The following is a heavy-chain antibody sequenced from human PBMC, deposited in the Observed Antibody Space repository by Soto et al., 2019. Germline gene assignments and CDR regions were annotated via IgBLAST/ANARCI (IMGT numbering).Heavy chain of an antibody. CDR2: ISYDGSNI. CDR3: SRGVRGVATNCIGFYPGH. D-gene: IGHD3-10*01. V-gene: IGHV3-30*03. J-gene: IGHJ4*02. CDR1: GFIFNSYG. Sequence: QVQLVESGGGVVQPGRSLRLSCAASGFIFNSYGMHWIRQAPGKGLEWVAVISYDGSNIFYADSVKGRFTISRDNSNNTLYLQNNRPRGDDTAGYYRSRGVRGVATNCIGFYPGHWGQGTLVTTSS.